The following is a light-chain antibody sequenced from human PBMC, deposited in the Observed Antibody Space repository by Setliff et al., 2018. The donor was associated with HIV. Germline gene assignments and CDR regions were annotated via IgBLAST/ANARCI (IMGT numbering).Light chain of an antibody. CDR3: CSYVENSRV. J-gene: IGLJ3*02. CDR2: DFT. V-gene: IGLV2-23*02. CDR1: SSDVGGYNY. Sequence: QSALTQPASVSGSPGQSITISCTGTSSDVGGYNYVSWYQHYPGKAPRLIMFDFTKRPSGVSDRFSGSKSDNTASLTISRLQAEDESDYYCCSYVENSRVFGGGTK.